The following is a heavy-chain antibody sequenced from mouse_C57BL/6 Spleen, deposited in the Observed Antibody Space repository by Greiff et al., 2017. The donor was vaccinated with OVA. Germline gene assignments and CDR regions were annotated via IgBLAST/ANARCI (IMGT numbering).Heavy chain of an antibody. CDR2: INPYNGGT. V-gene: IGHV1-19*01. J-gene: IGHJ2*01. D-gene: IGHD3-2*02. CDR3: ARRGTAQATFDY. CDR1: GYTFTDYY. Sequence: FQLQQSGPLLVKPVSSLKMSCKASGYTFTDYYMNWVKQSHGKSLELIGVINPYNGGTSYNQKFKGKATLTVDKSSSTAYMELNSLTSEDSAVYYCARRGTAQATFDYWGQGTTLTVSS.